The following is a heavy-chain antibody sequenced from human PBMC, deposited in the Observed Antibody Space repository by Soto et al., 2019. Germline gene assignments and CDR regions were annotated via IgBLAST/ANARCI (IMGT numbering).Heavy chain of an antibody. V-gene: IGHV4-39*01. D-gene: IGHD5-18*01. CDR2: IYYSGST. CDR1: GGSISSSSYC. Sequence: PSETLSLTCTVSGGSISSSSYCWGWIRQPPGKGLEWIGSIYYSGSTYYNPSLKSRVTISVDTSKNQFSLKLSSVTAADTAVYYCARHLGMAAYRYGPYDAFDIWGQGTMVNV. J-gene: IGHJ3*02. CDR3: ARHLGMAAYRYGPYDAFDI.